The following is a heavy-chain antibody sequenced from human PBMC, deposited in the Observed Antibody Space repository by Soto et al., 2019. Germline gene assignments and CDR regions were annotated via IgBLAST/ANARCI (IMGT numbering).Heavy chain of an antibody. Sequence: YGGSRIMKTPGKALEWIGYSHHSGSTNYNSALESRVTMSVDTSRNQFSLKLNSVTAADTAVYFCATGSRSSTSDAFDVWGQGTMVTVSS. CDR2: SHHSGST. J-gene: IGHJ3*01. CDR3: ATGSRSSTSDAFDV. D-gene: IGHD2-15*01. CDR1: YG. V-gene: IGHV4-59*01.